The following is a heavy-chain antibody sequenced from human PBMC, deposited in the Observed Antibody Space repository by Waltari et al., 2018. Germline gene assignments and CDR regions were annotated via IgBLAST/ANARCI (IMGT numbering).Heavy chain of an antibody. Sequence: EVQLVESGGGLVLPGGSLRLSCAASGFTFSNTWMHWVRQAQGKGLGWVSGIETEVTRTRYAASVTGRFTISRDNAKNTLYLHMNSLGIEDTAVYYCATHLDCYGGDCPLRVWGQGTLVSVSS. D-gene: IGHD2-21*02. CDR1: GFTFSNTW. J-gene: IGHJ4*02. CDR3: ATHLDCYGGDCPLRV. CDR2: IETEVTRT. V-gene: IGHV3-74*01.